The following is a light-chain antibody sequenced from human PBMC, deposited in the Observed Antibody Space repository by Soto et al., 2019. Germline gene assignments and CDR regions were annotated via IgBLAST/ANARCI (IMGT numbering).Light chain of an antibody. V-gene: IGLV1-44*01. CDR1: SSNIGDNT. Sequence: QAVVTQPPSTSGTPGQRVTISCSGSSSNIGDNTVDWYQQLPGTAPRLLIYSNDQRPSGVPDRFSGSKSGTSASLAISGLQSEDEADYYCAAWDDSLDGLVVFGGGTKVTVL. CDR2: SND. CDR3: AAWDDSLDGLVV. J-gene: IGLJ2*01.